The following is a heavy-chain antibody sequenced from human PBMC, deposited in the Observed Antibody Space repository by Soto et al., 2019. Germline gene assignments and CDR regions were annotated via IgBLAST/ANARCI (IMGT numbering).Heavy chain of an antibody. V-gene: IGHV3-23*01. CDR3: VKYTVTEDGGGS. CDR2: ISRAGTYT. D-gene: IGHD4-17*01. Sequence: EVQLLESGGDLVRPGGSLRLSCAASGFTFSNYAMGWVRQAPGKGLDWVSGISRAGTYTFYADSVRGRFSISRDNSRGTLDLYMNALRADDTAVYFCVKYTVTEDGGGSWGQGALVTVSS. CDR1: GFTFSNYA. J-gene: IGHJ5*02.